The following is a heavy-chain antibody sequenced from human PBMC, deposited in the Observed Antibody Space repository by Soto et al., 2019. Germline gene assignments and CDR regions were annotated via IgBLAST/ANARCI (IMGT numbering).Heavy chain of an antibody. J-gene: IGHJ4*02. CDR2: ISYDGSNK. Sequence: QVQLVESGGGVVQPGRSLRLSCAASGFTFSSYGMHWVRQAPGKGLEWVAVISYDGSNKYYADSVKGRFTISRDNSKNTLYLQMNSLRAEDTAVYYCAKDKNAAANNGGFDYWGQGTLVTVSS. CDR1: GFTFSSYG. V-gene: IGHV3-30*18. CDR3: AKDKNAAANNGGFDY. D-gene: IGHD6-13*01.